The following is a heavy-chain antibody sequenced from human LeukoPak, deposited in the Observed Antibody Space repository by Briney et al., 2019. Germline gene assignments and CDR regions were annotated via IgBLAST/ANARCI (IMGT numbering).Heavy chain of an antibody. CDR1: GYTFTGYY. V-gene: IGHV1-2*02. Sequence: ASVTVSCKASGYTFTGYYMHWVRQAPGQGLEWMGWINPNSGGTNYAQKFQGRVTMTRDTSISTAYMELSRLRSDDTAVYYCAREGYYYDSSGYYDWGQGTLVTVSS. J-gene: IGHJ4*02. D-gene: IGHD3-22*01. CDR2: INPNSGGT. CDR3: AREGYYYDSSGYYD.